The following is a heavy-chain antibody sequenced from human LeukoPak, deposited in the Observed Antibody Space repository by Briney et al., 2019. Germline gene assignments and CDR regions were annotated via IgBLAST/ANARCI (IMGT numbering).Heavy chain of an antibody. D-gene: IGHD5-18*01. Sequence: GGSLRLSCAASGFSFSSYAIHWVRQAPGKGLEWVSVIYSGGSTYYADSVKGRFTISRDNSKNTLYLQMNSLRAEDTAVYYCARVGDTVKFDPWGQGTLVTVSS. CDR2: IYSGGST. J-gene: IGHJ5*02. CDR3: ARVGDTVKFDP. CDR1: GFSFSSYA. V-gene: IGHV3-53*01.